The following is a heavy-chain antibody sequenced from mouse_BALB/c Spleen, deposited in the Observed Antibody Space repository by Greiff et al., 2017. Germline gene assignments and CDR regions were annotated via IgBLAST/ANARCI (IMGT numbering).Heavy chain of an antibody. V-gene: IGHV5-9*03. CDR1: GFTFSSYT. CDR3: ARVTGTWAFDY. J-gene: IGHJ2*01. CDR2: ISSGGGNT. D-gene: IGHD4-1*01. Sequence: EVQVVESGGGLVKPGGSLKLSCAASGFTFSSYTLSWVRQTPEKRLEWVATISSGGGNTYYPDSVKGRFTISRDNAKNNLYLQMSSLRSEDTALYYCARVTGTWAFDYWGQGTTLTVSS.